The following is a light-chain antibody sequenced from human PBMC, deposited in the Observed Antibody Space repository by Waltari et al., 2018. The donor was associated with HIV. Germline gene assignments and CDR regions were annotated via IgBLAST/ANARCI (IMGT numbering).Light chain of an antibody. CDR1: HSITKY. Sequence: EIVLTQSPATLSLSPGEGATLSCRAGHSITKYLAWYQQKPGQAPRLLIYEASIRATGIPARFSGSGSGTDFTLTISSLEPEDFALYYCQHRSNWPPFTFGPGTKVEIK. CDR3: QHRSNWPPFT. J-gene: IGKJ3*01. CDR2: EAS. V-gene: IGKV3-11*01.